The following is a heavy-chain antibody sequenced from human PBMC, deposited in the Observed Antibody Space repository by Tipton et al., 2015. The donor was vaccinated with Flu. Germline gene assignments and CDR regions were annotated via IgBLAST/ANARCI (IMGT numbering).Heavy chain of an antibody. J-gene: IGHJ5*02. CDR3: ARASGPSWFDP. CDR1: GGSISSGGYY. V-gene: IGHV4-31*03. D-gene: IGHD5-12*01. CDR2: IYYSGGT. Sequence: LRLSCTVSGGSISSGGYYWSWIRQHPGKGLEWIGYIYYSGGTYYNPSLKSRVTISVDTSKNQFSLKLSSVTAADTAVYYCARASGPSWFDPWGQGTLVTVSS.